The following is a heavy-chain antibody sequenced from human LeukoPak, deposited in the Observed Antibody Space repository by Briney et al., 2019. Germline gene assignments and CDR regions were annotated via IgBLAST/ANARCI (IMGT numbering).Heavy chain of an antibody. Sequence: GSLSLSCAASGFTFSSYWMSWVRQAPGKGLEWVANIKQDGSEKYYVDSVKGRFTISRDNAKNSLYLQMNSLRAEDTAVYYCARASSPLGYCSGGSCYYSYWGQGTLVTVSS. CDR2: IKQDGSEK. V-gene: IGHV3-7*01. D-gene: IGHD2-15*01. CDR3: ARASSPLGYCSGGSCYYSY. CDR1: GFTFSSYW. J-gene: IGHJ4*02.